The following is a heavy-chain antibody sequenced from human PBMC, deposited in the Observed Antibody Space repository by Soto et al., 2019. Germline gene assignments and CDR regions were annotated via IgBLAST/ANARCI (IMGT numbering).Heavy chain of an antibody. V-gene: IGHV1-2*02. J-gene: IGHJ6*02. Sequence: ASVKVSCKASGYTFTGYYMHWVRQAPGQGLEWMGWINPNSGGTNYAQKFQGRVTMTRDTSISTAYMELSRLRSDDTAVYYCAGLAAAGMGWYYGMDVWGQGTTVTVSS. D-gene: IGHD6-13*01. CDR2: INPNSGGT. CDR3: AGLAAAGMGWYYGMDV. CDR1: GYTFTGYY.